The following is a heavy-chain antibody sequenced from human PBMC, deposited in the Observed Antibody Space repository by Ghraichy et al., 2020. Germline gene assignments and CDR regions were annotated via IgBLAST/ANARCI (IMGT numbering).Heavy chain of an antibody. CDR2: INPNSGGT. J-gene: IGHJ4*02. Sequence: ASVKVSCKASGYTFTGHYMYWVRQAPGQGLEWMGWINPNSGGTDYAQKFQGRVTMTRDTSISTAYMELSRLRSDDTAVYYCARLITAGFFDFWGQGALVTVSS. CDR1: GYTFTGHY. CDR3: ARLITAGFFDF. D-gene: IGHD5-24*01. V-gene: IGHV1-2*02.